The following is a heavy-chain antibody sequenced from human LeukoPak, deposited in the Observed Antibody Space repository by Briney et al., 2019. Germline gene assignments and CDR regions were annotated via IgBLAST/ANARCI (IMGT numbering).Heavy chain of an antibody. V-gene: IGHV3-7*01. CDR3: ARDLSGVTGYTYGRGIDY. Sequence: GGSLRLSCAASGFTFSSYWMSWVRQAPGKGLEWVANIKQDGSEKYYVDSVKGRFTISRDNAKTSLYLQMNSLRAEDTAVYYCARDLSGVTGYTYGRGIDYWGQGTLVTVSS. CDR2: IKQDGSEK. D-gene: IGHD5-18*01. CDR1: GFTFSSYW. J-gene: IGHJ4*02.